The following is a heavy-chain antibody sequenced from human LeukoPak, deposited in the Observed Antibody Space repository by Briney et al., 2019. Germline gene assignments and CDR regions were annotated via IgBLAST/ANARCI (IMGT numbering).Heavy chain of an antibody. Sequence: SETLSLTCTVSGGSISSYYWSWLRQPPGKGLEWIGYIYYSGSTNYNPSLKSRVTISVDTSKNQFSLKLSSVAAADTAVYYCARLRGGYEGFGFDYWGQGTLVTVSS. CDR2: IYYSGST. V-gene: IGHV4-59*08. CDR1: GGSISSYY. CDR3: ARLRGGYEGFGFDY. D-gene: IGHD5-12*01. J-gene: IGHJ4*02.